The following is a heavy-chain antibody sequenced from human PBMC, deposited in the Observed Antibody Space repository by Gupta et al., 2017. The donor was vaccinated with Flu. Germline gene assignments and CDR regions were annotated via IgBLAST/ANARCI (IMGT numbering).Heavy chain of an antibody. CDR3: AKDRDGGYSYVLDY. D-gene: IGHD5-18*01. V-gene: IGHV3-30*18. CDR1: GFTFSSYG. CDR2: ISYDGSNK. Sequence: QVQLVESGGGVVQPGRSLRLSYAASGFTFSSYGMHWVRQAPGKGLEWVAVISYDGSNKYYADSVKGRFTISRDNSKNTLYLQMNSLRAEDTAVYYCAKDRDGGYSYVLDYWGQGTLVTVSS. J-gene: IGHJ4*02.